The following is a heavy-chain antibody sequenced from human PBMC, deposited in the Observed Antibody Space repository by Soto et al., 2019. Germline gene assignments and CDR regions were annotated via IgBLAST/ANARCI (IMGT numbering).Heavy chain of an antibody. CDR3: ARDLISILPHVSHYGMNV. CDR2: ISHDGNNK. Sequence: GGSLRLSCAASGFTFSNYAIHWVRQAPGKGLEWLAAISHDGNNKYYADSVRGRFTISRDNSRNTLYLQMNNLTVEDTAMFYCARDLISILPHVSHYGMNVWGQGTSVTVSS. CDR1: GFTFSNYA. D-gene: IGHD3-3*01. J-gene: IGHJ6*02. V-gene: IGHV3-30-3*01.